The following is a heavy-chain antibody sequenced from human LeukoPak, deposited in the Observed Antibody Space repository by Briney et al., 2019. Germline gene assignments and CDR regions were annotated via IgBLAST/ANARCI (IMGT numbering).Heavy chain of an antibody. CDR2: IYSGGST. CDR1: GFTVSSNH. Sequence: GGSLRLSCAASGFTVSSNHMSWVRQAPGKGLEWVSVIYSGGSTYYADSVKGRLTISRHNYKNTLYLQMNSLRAEDTAVYYCASQYSSSWYRSWYFDLWGRGTLVTVSS. J-gene: IGHJ2*01. D-gene: IGHD6-13*01. V-gene: IGHV3-53*04. CDR3: ASQYSSSWYRSWYFDL.